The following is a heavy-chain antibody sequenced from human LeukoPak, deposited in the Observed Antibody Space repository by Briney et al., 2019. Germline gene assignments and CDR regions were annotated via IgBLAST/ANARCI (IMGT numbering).Heavy chain of an antibody. D-gene: IGHD3-3*01. CDR3: ARCYYDFWSGTTYYFDY. V-gene: IGHV4-38-2*02. J-gene: IGHJ4*02. Sequence: SETLSLTCTVSGYPISSGYYWGWIRQPPGKGLEWIGSIYHSGSTYYNPSLKSRVTISVDTSKNQFSLKLSSVTAADTAVYYCARCYYDFWSGTTYYFDYWGQGTLVTVSS. CDR1: GYPISSGYY. CDR2: IYHSGST.